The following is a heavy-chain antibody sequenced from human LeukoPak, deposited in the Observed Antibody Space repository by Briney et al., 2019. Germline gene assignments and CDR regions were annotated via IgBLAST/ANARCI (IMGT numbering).Heavy chain of an antibody. D-gene: IGHD2-15*01. Sequence: GGSLRLSCAASGSTFSDFGMHWVRQAPGKGLEWVAVISYDGSNKYYADSVKGRFTISRDNAKNSLYLQMNSLRAEDTAVYYCARERVVTRYFDYWGQGTLVTVSS. J-gene: IGHJ4*02. V-gene: IGHV3-30*03. CDR2: ISYDGSNK. CDR3: ARERVVTRYFDY. CDR1: GSTFSDFG.